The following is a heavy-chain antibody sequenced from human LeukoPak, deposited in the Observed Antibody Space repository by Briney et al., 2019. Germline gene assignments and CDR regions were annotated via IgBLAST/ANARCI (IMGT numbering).Heavy chain of an antibody. D-gene: IGHD6-19*01. J-gene: IGHJ4*02. Sequence: GGSLRLSCVASGFSFSNYAMSWVRQAPGKGLEWVSGISGSGGSTYYADSVKGRFTISRDNSKNTLYLQMNSLRAEDSAVYNCAKAHSGWYSDYWGQGTLVTVSS. CDR3: AKAHSGWYSDY. CDR2: ISGSGGST. CDR1: GFSFSNYA. V-gene: IGHV3-23*01.